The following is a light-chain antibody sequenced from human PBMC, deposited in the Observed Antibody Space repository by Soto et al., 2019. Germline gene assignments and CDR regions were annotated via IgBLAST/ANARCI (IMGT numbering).Light chain of an antibody. CDR1: SSDVGGYNY. J-gene: IGLJ3*02. Sequence: QSALTQPASVSGSPGQSITISCTGTSSDVGGYNYVSWYQQHPGKAPKLMIYEVSKRPSGVPDRFSGSKSGNTASLTVSGLQAEDEADYYCNSYAGSNNWAFGGGTNLTVL. CDR2: EVS. V-gene: IGLV2-8*01. CDR3: NSYAGSNNWA.